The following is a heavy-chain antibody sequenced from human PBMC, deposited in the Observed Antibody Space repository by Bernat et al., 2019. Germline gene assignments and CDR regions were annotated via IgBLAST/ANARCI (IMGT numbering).Heavy chain of an antibody. CDR1: GFTFSSYW. V-gene: IGHV3-7*04. D-gene: IGHD3-22*01. CDR3: ARGHDSSGYQLFDY. Sequence: VQLVESGGGVVQPGRSLRLSCAASGFTFSSYWMSWVRQAPGKGLEWVANIKQDGSEKYYVDSVKGRFTISRDNAKNSLYLQMNSLRAEDTAVYYCARGHDSSGYQLFDYWGQGTLVTVSS. CDR2: IKQDGSEK. J-gene: IGHJ4*02.